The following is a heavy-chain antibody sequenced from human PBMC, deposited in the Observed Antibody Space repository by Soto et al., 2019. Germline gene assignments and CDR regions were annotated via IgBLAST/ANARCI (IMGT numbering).Heavy chain of an antibody. Sequence: PSETLSLTCVVYGGSLSGVYCTWIRQPPGKGLEWIGEINHSGSTNYSPSLESRVTISLDTSNNQFSLKLSSVTAAVTAVYYCARGPGYSYGYSVYYYYYGMDVWGQGTTVTVSS. J-gene: IGHJ6*02. D-gene: IGHD5-18*01. CDR3: ARGPGYSYGYSVYYYYYGMDV. CDR1: GGSLSGVY. V-gene: IGHV4-34*01. CDR2: INHSGST.